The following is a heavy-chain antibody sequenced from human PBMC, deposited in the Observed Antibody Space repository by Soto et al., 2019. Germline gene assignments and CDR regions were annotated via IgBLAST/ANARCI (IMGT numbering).Heavy chain of an antibody. CDR2: ITWNSGRF. D-gene: IGHD3-3*01. V-gene: IGHV3-9*01. J-gene: IGHJ4*02. CDR3: EKDRGQSAVLRAYDF. CDR1: GFTFDDYA. Sequence: EVQLIESGGGRVQPGKSLRLSCSVAGFTFDDYAMHWVRQVPGRGLEWVSGITWNSGRFAYAHSVQGRFSISRDNAKNSLYLQMTNLRLEDTALYYCEKDRGQSAVLRAYDFWGPGTLVTVSS.